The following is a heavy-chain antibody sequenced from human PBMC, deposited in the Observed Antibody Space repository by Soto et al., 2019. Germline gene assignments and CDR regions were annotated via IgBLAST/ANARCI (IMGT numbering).Heavy chain of an antibody. CDR1: GGSISSGDYY. CDR3: ARATLSGYTRSGNWFDP. D-gene: IGHD3-3*01. Sequence: SETLSLTCTVSGGSISSGDYYWSWIRQPPGKGLEWIGYIYYSGSTYYNPSLKSRVTISVDTSKSQFSLKLSSVTAADTAVYYCARATLSGYTRSGNWFDPWGQGTPVTVSS. CDR2: IYYSGST. V-gene: IGHV4-30-4*01. J-gene: IGHJ5*02.